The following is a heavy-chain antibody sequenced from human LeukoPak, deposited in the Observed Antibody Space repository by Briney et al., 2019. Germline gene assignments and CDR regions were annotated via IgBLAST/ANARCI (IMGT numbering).Heavy chain of an antibody. CDR2: IYTSGST. CDR1: GGSISSYY. J-gene: IGHJ6*03. D-gene: IGHD2-2*01. Sequence: SETLSLTCTVSGGSISSYYWSWIRQPAGKGLEWIGRIYTSGSTNYNPSLKSRVTISVDKSKNQFSLKLSSVTAADTAVYYCARAYCSSTSCSPGVYYMDVWGQGTTVTVS. V-gene: IGHV4-4*07. CDR3: ARAYCSSTSCSPGVYYMDV.